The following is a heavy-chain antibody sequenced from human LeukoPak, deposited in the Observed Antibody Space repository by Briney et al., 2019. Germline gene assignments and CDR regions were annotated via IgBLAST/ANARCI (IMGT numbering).Heavy chain of an antibody. D-gene: IGHD3-10*01. CDR1: GYSISSGYY. J-gene: IGHJ4*02. Sequence: ETLSLTCTVSGYSISSGYYWGWIRQPPGKGLEWIGSIYHSGSTYYNPSLKSRVTISVDTSKNQFSLKLSSVTAADTAVYYCARELWFGAYYFDYWGQGTLVTVSS. CDR3: ARELWFGAYYFDY. CDR2: IYHSGST. V-gene: IGHV4-38-2*02.